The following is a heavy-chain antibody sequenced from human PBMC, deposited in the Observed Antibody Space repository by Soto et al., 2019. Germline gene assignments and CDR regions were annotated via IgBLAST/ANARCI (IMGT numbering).Heavy chain of an antibody. D-gene: IGHD6-19*01. Sequence: GGSLRLSCAASGFTFSDYYMSWIRQAPGKGLEWVSYISSSGSTIYYADSVKGRFTISRDNAKNSLYLQMNSLIAEDTAVYYCARGSSIAVAGTRFDYWGQGTLVTVSS. CDR1: GFTFSDYY. CDR3: ARGSSIAVAGTRFDY. J-gene: IGHJ4*02. V-gene: IGHV3-11*01. CDR2: ISSSGSTI.